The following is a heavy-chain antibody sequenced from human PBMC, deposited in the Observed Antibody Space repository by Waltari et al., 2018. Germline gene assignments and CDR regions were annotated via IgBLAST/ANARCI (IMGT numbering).Heavy chain of an antibody. CDR1: GGSISSSSYY. Sequence: QLQLQESGPGLVKPSETLSLTCTVSGGSISSSSYYWGWIRQPPGKGLGWIGSIYYSGSTYYNPLRTSRVTISVDTSKHQFSLKLSSVTAADTAVYYCARSTHFDWLLGLPSAFDYWGQGTLVTVSS. J-gene: IGHJ4*02. CDR2: IYYSGST. D-gene: IGHD3-9*01. CDR3: ARSTHFDWLLGLPSAFDY. V-gene: IGHV4-39*07.